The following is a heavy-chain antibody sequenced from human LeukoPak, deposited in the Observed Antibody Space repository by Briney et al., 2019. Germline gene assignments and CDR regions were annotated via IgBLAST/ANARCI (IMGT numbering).Heavy chain of an antibody. CDR2: ISSSGTYT. V-gene: IGHV3-21*01. D-gene: IGHD3-22*01. J-gene: IGHJ4*02. Sequence: GGSLRLSCAASGFTFSSYSMNWVRQAPGKGLEWVSSISSSGTYTYYADSLKGRFTISRDNAKNSLSLQMNSLRAEDTAVNYCATSTYYYDISGRQKQEYYFDYWGQGTLVTVSS. CDR3: ATSTYYYDISGRQKQEYYFDY. CDR1: GFTFSSYS.